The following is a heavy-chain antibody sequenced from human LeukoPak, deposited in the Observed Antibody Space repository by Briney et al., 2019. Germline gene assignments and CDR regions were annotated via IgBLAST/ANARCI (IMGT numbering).Heavy chain of an antibody. CDR3: ARSVTAANWFDP. Sequence: PGGSLRLACAASGFTFSSYTMNWVRHAPGKGLEWISSISGSSSTCIYYSDSVEGRFTISRDNAKNSLSLQMNSLSAEDTAVYYCARSVTAANWFDPWGQGTLVTFSS. CDR2: ISGSSSTCI. J-gene: IGHJ5*02. CDR1: GFTFSSYT. D-gene: IGHD2-21*02. V-gene: IGHV3-21*01.